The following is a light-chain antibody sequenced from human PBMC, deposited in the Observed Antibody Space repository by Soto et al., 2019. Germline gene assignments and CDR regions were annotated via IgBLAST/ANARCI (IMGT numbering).Light chain of an antibody. J-gene: IGLJ2*01. CDR1: SSNIGAGYD. Sequence: QSVLTQPPSVSGAPGQRVTISCTGSSSNIGAGYDVHWYQQLPGTAPKLLIYGNNNRPSGVPDRFSGSKSGTSASLAITGLQAEDEADYYCHSYDSSLSVVFGGGTKVTVL. V-gene: IGLV1-40*01. CDR3: HSYDSSLSVV. CDR2: GNN.